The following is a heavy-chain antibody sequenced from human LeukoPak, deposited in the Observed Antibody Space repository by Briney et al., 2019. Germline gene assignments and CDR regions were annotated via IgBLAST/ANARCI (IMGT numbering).Heavy chain of an antibody. J-gene: IGHJ6*02. D-gene: IGHD2-15*01. CDR1: GYSFTSYW. V-gene: IGHV5-51*01. Sequence: GESLKISCKGSGYSFTSYWIGWVRQMPGKGLEWMGIIYPGDSDTRYSPSFQGQVTISADKSISTAYLQWSSLKASDTAMYYCARQGYCSGGSCYSYYCYGMDVWGQGTTVTVSS. CDR3: ARQGYCSGGSCYSYYCYGMDV. CDR2: IYPGDSDT.